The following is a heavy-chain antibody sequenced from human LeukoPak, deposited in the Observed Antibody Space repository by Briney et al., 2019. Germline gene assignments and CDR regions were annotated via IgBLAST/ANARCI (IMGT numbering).Heavy chain of an antibody. CDR2: IHSSGST. Sequence: PSETLSLTCTVSGGSISGYYWSWIRQPAEKGLEWIGQIHSSGSTIYSPALKSRLTMSADTSKNQFSLRLSSVTAADTAVYYCVRGGSKAAATFDFWGQGTLVTVSS. CDR1: GGSISGYY. CDR3: VRGGSKAAATFDF. J-gene: IGHJ4*02. D-gene: IGHD2-15*01. V-gene: IGHV4-4*07.